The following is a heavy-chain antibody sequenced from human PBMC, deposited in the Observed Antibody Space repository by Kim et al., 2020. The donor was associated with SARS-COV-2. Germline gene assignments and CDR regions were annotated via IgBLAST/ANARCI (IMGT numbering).Heavy chain of an antibody. CDR3: ARDHCTKTSCFDP. CDR1: GYSFTNHA. V-gene: IGHV7-4-1*02. D-gene: IGHD2-8*01. J-gene: IGHJ5*02. CDR2: IDTSTGTP. Sequence: ASVKVSCRGSGYSFTNHAINWVRQAPGQGLEWMGWIDTSTGTPTYAQGFTGRFVFSLDTPVTTAYLQITSLKTEDTALYFCARDHCTKTSCFDPWGQGTLITVSS.